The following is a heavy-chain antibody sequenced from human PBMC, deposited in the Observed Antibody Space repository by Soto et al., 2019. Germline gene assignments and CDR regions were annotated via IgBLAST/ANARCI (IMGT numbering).Heavy chain of an antibody. CDR3: ARDFSSSWPFDY. D-gene: IGHD6-13*01. V-gene: IGHV3-48*02. CDR2: ISSGSSVI. J-gene: IGHJ4*02. Sequence: VGSLRLSCAASGFTFSSYNMNWVRQAPGKVLEWVSYISSGSSVIYYADSVKGRFTISRDNAKNSLYLQMNSLRDEDPAVYYCARDFSSSWPFDYWGQGTLVTVSS. CDR1: GFTFSSYN.